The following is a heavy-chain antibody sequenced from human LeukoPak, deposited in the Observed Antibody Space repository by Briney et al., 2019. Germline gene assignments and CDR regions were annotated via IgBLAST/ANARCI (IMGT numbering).Heavy chain of an antibody. V-gene: IGHV4-59*01. J-gene: IGHJ4*02. CDR1: GGSISSYY. CDR2: IYYSGST. D-gene: IGHD6-13*01. Sequence: PSETLSLTCTVSGGSISSYYWSWIRQPPGKGLEWIGYIYYSGSTNYNPSLKSRVTISVDTSKNQFSLKLSSVTAADTAVYYCARDPAAAYSDYWGQGTLVTVSS. CDR3: ARDPAAAYSDY.